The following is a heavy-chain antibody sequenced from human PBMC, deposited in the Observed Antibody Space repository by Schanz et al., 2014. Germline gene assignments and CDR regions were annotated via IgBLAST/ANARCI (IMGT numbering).Heavy chain of an antibody. J-gene: IGHJ6*02. Sequence: QVQLVQSGAEVKKPGASVKVSCKASGYTFTSYGINWVRQAPGQGLEWMGWINGYNGHTLYAQKFQGRVTLTTDTSTSTAYMELRNLRSDDTAVYYCARAKRFGDMDVWGQGTTVTVSS. CDR1: GYTFTSYG. D-gene: IGHD3-10*01. CDR2: INGYNGHT. CDR3: ARAKRFGDMDV. V-gene: IGHV1-18*01.